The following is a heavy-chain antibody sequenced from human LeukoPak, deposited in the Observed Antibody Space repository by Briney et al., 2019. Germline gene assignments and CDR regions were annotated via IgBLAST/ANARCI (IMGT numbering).Heavy chain of an antibody. CDR3: ARDLRITMVRGIRPARWFDP. CDR2: INHSGST. V-gene: IGHV4-34*01. J-gene: IGHJ5*02. CDR1: GGSFSGYY. D-gene: IGHD3-10*01. Sequence: PSETLSLTCAVYGGSFSGYYWSWIRQPPGKGLEWIGEINHSGSTNYNPSLKSRVTISVDTSKNQFSLKLNSVTAADTAVYYCARDLRITMVRGIRPARWFDPWGQGTLVTVSS.